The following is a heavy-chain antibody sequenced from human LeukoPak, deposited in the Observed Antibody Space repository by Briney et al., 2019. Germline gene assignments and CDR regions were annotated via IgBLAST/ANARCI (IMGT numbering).Heavy chain of an antibody. Sequence: GGSLRLSCAGSGFSFNNYTMNWVRQAPGKGLEWVSSIISSGSYIYYADSVKGRFTISRDNAKNALYLQMNSLRAEDTAVYFCARDYADFDWYLDYWGQGTLVTVSS. J-gene: IGHJ4*02. CDR2: IISSGSYI. D-gene: IGHD3-9*01. CDR3: ARDYADFDWYLDY. CDR1: GFSFNNYT. V-gene: IGHV3-21*01.